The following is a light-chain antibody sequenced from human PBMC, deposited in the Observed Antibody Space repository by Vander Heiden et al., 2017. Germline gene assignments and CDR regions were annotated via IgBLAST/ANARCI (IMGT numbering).Light chain of an antibody. CDR1: QSVSSY. CDR2: DAS. V-gene: IGKV3-11*01. Sequence: ILLTQSPATLSLSPGESATLSCRASQSVSSYLAWFQQKPGQPPRLLIYDASTRATGIPARFTGSGSGTDFTLTLRSLEPEDFAVYYCQQRRNWPITFGQGTRLEIK. J-gene: IGKJ5*01. CDR3: QQRRNWPIT.